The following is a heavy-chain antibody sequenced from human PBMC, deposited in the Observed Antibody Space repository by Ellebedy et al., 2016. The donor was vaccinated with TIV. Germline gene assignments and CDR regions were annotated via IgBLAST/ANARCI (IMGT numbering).Heavy chain of an antibody. D-gene: IGHD2-15*01. Sequence: SETLSLTCTVSGDSISTYYWSWIRQPPGKGLEWIAYIFHSGRTNYNPSLKSRVTISEDTSKNQFSLKLSSVAAADTAVYYCAGACYSPYAMDVWGQGTTVTVSS. V-gene: IGHV4-59*01. J-gene: IGHJ6*02. CDR1: GDSISTYY. CDR2: IFHSGRT. CDR3: AGACYSPYAMDV.